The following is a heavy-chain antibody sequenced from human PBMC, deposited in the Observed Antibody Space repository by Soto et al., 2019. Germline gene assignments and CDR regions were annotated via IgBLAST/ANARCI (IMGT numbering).Heavy chain of an antibody. Sequence: SVKVSCKASGGTFSSYTISWVRQAPGQGLEWMGRIIPILGIANYAQKFQGRVTITADESTSTAYMELSSLRSEDTAVYYCASGDTSMVWYNLFSPWGQGSLVTVAS. CDR3: ASGDTSMVWYNLFSP. V-gene: IGHV1-69*02. CDR1: GGTFSSYT. J-gene: IGHJ5*02. CDR2: IIPILGIA. D-gene: IGHD5-18*01.